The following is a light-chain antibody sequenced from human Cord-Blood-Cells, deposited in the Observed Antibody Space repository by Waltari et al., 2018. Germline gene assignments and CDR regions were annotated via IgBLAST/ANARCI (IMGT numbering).Light chain of an antibody. CDR2: GAS. Sequence: EFVLTQSPGTLSLSPGETATLSCRASQSVSSCYLAWYQQKPGQAPRLLIYGASSRATGIPDRFSGSVSGTDFTLTISRLEPEDFAVYYCQQYGSSPFTFGPGTKVDIK. CDR3: QQYGSSPFT. CDR1: QSVSSCY. V-gene: IGKV3-20*01. J-gene: IGKJ3*01.